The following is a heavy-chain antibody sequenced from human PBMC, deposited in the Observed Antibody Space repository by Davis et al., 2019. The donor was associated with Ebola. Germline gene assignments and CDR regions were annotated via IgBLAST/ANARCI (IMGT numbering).Heavy chain of an antibody. Sequence: SSVNVSCKASRCTFSIYTISWVRQAPGQGLEWMGGIIPIFGTAHYAQKLQGRVTITADESTSTAYMELSSLRSEDTAVYYCARTLGYCSSNSCYGPDYYYGMDVWGQGTTVTVSS. CDR3: ARTLGYCSSNSCYGPDYYYGMDV. J-gene: IGHJ6*02. CDR1: RCTFSIYT. D-gene: IGHD2-2*01. V-gene: IGHV1-69*13. CDR2: IIPIFGTA.